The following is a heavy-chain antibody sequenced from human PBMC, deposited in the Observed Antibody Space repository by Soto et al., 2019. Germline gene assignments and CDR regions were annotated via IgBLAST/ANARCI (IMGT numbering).Heavy chain of an antibody. CDR2: INHSGST. Sequence: SETLSLTCAVYGGSFSGYYWSWIRQPPGKGLEWIGEINHSGSTNYNPSLKSRVTISVDTSKNQFSLKLSSVTAADTAVYYCARSYYDILTGRQVRYFDYWGQGTLVTVFS. V-gene: IGHV4-34*01. D-gene: IGHD3-9*01. J-gene: IGHJ4*02. CDR1: GGSFSGYY. CDR3: ARSYYDILTGRQVRYFDY.